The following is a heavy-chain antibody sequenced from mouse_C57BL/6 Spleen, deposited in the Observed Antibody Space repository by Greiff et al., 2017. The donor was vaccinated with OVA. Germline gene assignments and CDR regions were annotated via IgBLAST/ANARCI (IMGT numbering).Heavy chain of an antibody. Sequence: QVQLQQPGAELVRPGTSVQLSCKASGYTFTSYWMPWVKPRPGQGLGWIGVISPSVSYTNYNQKFKGKATLTVDTSSSTAYMQLSSLTSEDSAVYYCARSPPLGYGSSPWFAYWGQGTLVTVSA. CDR2: ISPSVSYT. V-gene: IGHV1-59*01. D-gene: IGHD1-1*01. CDR1: GYTFTSYW. CDR3: ARSPPLGYGSSPWFAY. J-gene: IGHJ3*01.